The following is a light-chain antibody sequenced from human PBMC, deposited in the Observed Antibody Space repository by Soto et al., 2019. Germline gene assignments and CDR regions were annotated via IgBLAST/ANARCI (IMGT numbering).Light chain of an antibody. CDR2: GAS. V-gene: IGKV3-20*01. Sequence: EIVLTQSPGTLSLSPGERATLSCRASQSVSSTYLAWYQQRPGQAPRLLIYGASGRATGIPDRFSGSGSGTDFTLTISRLEPEDFAVYYWQQYGSSPPVTFGQGTRLEI. CDR3: QQYGSSPPVT. CDR1: QSVSSTY. J-gene: IGKJ5*01.